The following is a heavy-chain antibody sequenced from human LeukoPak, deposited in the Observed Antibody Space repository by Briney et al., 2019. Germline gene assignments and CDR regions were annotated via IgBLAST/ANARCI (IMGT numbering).Heavy chain of an antibody. V-gene: IGHV3-30*03. CDR3: ARVTTAIPDAFDI. D-gene: IGHD2-21*02. CDR1: GFTFDDYG. CDR2: ISYDGSNK. Sequence: GGSLRLSCAASGFTFDDYGMSWVRQAPGKGLEWVAAISYDGSNKNYADSVKGRFTISRDNSKNTLYLQMDNLRAEDTAVYYCARVTTAIPDAFDIWGQGTMVTVSS. J-gene: IGHJ3*02.